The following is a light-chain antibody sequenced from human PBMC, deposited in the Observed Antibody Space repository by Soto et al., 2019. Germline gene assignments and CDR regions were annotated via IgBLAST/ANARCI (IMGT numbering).Light chain of an antibody. CDR1: QSVTNNY. V-gene: IGKV3-20*01. CDR3: QQYDRSPLT. CDR2: GSS. Sequence: EIVLTQSPGTLSLSPGEGATLSCRASQSVTNNYLSWYQQKPGHAPSLLIYGSSSRATGIPDRFSGSGSGTDFTLTISRLEPDDFAVYYCQQYDRSPLTFGGGTKVEIK. J-gene: IGKJ4*01.